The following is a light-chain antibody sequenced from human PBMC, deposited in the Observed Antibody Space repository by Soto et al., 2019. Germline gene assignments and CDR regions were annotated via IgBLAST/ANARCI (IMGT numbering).Light chain of an antibody. CDR3: QQRSNWPRALT. CDR2: DTS. Sequence: EIVLTQSPATLSLSPGERATLSCRAGQSVSRSLAWYQQKPGQAPRLLIYDTSKRATGIPPRFSGSGSGTDFTLTITSLEPEDFAVYYCQQRSNWPRALTFGGGTKVEIK. CDR1: QSVSRS. V-gene: IGKV3-11*01. J-gene: IGKJ4*01.